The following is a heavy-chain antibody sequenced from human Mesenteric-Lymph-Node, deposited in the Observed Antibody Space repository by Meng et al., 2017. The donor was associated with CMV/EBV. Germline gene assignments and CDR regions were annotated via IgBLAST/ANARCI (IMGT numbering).Heavy chain of an antibody. D-gene: IGHD3-10*01. J-gene: IGHJ2*01. CDR3: ARQFHIDALWAGWYFDL. Sequence: YTSNDYYINRVRQAPGKGLEWMGQINPNSGGTNYAQNFQGRVTMTRDMSINTGYMELSRLGFDDTAVYYCARQFHIDALWAGWYFDLWGRGTLVTVSS. V-gene: IGHV1-2*06. CDR2: INPNSGGT. CDR1: YTSNDYY.